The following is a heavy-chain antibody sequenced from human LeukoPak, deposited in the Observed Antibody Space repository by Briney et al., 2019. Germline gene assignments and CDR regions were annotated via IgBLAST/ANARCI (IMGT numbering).Heavy chain of an antibody. D-gene: IGHD4-17*01. CDR2: ISAYNGNT. Sequence: ASVTDSFMASGYTFTSYGFSWVRQAHGQGRAWMGWISAYNGNTNYAQKLQGRVTMTTDTSTSTAYMELRSLRSDDTAVYYCARWDYGETSVVDPWGQGTLVTVPS. V-gene: IGHV1-18*01. CDR1: GYTFTSYG. J-gene: IGHJ5*02. CDR3: ARWDYGETSVVDP.